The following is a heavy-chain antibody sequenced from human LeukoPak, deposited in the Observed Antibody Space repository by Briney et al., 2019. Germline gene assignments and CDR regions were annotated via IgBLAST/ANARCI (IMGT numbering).Heavy chain of an antibody. Sequence: ASVKVSCKSSGYTFTGYYMHWVRQAPGQGLEWMGWINPNSGGTNYAQKFQGRVTMTRDTSISTAYMEPSRLRSDDTAVYYCARDVSSADIVVVVAATLFDYWGQGTLVTVSS. CDR2: INPNSGGT. V-gene: IGHV1-2*02. J-gene: IGHJ4*02. CDR3: ARDVSSADIVVVVAATLFDY. D-gene: IGHD2-15*01. CDR1: GYTFTGYY.